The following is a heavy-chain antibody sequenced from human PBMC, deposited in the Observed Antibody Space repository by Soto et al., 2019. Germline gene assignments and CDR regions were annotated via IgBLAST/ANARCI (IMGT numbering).Heavy chain of an antibody. J-gene: IGHJ3*02. CDR2: IKPDGSEK. Sequence: EVQLVESGGGLVQPGGSLRLSCEASAFTLSSYWMSWVRQAPGKGLEWGANIKPDGSEKYYVDSVKGRFTISRNNTKNSVYLKMSTLRPEDTAIYYCARDYESGFDIWGQGTLVNVSS. CDR3: ARDYESGFDI. CDR1: AFTLSSYW. V-gene: IGHV3-7*01. D-gene: IGHD3-22*01.